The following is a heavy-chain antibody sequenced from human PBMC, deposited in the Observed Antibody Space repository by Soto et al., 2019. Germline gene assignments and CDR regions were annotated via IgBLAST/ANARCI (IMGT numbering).Heavy chain of an antibody. Sequence: QVQLVQSGAEVKKPGASVKVSCKTSGYTFTSYDFNWVRQATGQKLEWMGWMNPNSGDTGYAQKLKGRVTMTGNTSISTASMDLTSQRSEDTAVYYCTRVPSRPIMISEPVEGWAWLDPWGQGTLVRVSP. D-gene: IGHD3-16*01. CDR2: MNPNSGDT. CDR1: GYTFTSYD. J-gene: IGHJ5*02. CDR3: TRVPSRPIMISEPVEGWAWLDP. V-gene: IGHV1-8*01.